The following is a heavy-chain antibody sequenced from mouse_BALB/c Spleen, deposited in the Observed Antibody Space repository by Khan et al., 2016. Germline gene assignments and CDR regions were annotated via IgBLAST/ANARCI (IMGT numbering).Heavy chain of an antibody. CDR2: ISSSGLT. D-gene: IGHD1-1*02. Sequence: EVKLEVSGPGLVKPSQSLSLTCIVTGYSITSAYAWNWFRQFPGNKLEWIGHISSSGLTSFNPSLKSRISITRDTSKNQFFLQLNSVTTEDTATYYCARSGNYFAYWGQGTTLTVSS. V-gene: IGHV3-2*02. CDR3: ARSGNYFAY. CDR1: GYSITSAYA. J-gene: IGHJ2*01.